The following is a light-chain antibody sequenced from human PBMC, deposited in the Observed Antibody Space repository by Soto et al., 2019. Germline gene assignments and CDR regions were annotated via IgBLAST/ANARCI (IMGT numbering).Light chain of an antibody. V-gene: IGLV3-21*04. CDR2: YDS. CDR1: NIGSKS. J-gene: IGLJ2*01. CDR3: QVWDSSSDPL. Sequence: SYELTQPPSVSVAPGKTARITCGGNNIGSKSVHCYQQKPGQAPVLVIYYDSDRPSGIPERFSGSNSGNTATLTIRRVEDGDEADYYCQVWDSSSDPLFGGGTKLTVL.